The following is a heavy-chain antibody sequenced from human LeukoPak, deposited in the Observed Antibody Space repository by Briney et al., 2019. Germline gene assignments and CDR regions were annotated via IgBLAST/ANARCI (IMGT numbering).Heavy chain of an antibody. J-gene: IGHJ6*02. V-gene: IGHV4-4*02. CDR3: ARGRLLWFGGVGYYYYYGMDV. CDR1: GGSISSSNW. Sequence: SETLSLTCAVSGGSISSSNWWSWVRQPPGKGLEWIGEIYHSGSTNYNPSLKSRVTISVDTSKNQFSLKLSSVTAADTAVYYCARGRLLWFGGVGYYYYYGMDVWGQGTTVTVSS. D-gene: IGHD3-10*01. CDR2: IYHSGST.